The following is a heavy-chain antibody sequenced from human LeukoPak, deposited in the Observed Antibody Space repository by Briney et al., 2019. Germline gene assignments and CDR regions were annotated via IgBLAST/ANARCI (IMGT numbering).Heavy chain of an antibody. CDR2: INHSGST. CDR1: GGSFSGYY. D-gene: IGHD2-15*01. V-gene: IGHV4-34*01. Sequence: SETLSLTCAVYGGSFSGYYWSWIRQPPGKGLKWIGEINHSGSTNYNPSLKSRVAISVDTSKNQFSLKLSSVTAADTAVYYCARGGRIYCSGGSCYGFPLYYYGMDVWGQGTTVTVSS. J-gene: IGHJ6*02. CDR3: ARGGRIYCSGGSCYGFPLYYYGMDV.